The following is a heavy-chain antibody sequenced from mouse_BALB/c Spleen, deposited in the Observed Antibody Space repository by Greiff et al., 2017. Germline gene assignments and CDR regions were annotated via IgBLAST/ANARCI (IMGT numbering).Heavy chain of an antibody. V-gene: IGHV2-9*02. CDR3: ARDGDSSGYVSPMDY. CDR1: GFSLTSYG. J-gene: IGHJ4*01. Sequence: VQVVESGPGLVAPSQSLSITCTVSGFSLTSYGVHWVRQPLGKGLEWLGVIWAGGSTNYNSALMSRLSISKDNSKSQVFLKMNSLQTDDTAMYYCARDGDSSGYVSPMDYWGQGTSVTVSS. CDR2: IWAGGST. D-gene: IGHD3-2*01.